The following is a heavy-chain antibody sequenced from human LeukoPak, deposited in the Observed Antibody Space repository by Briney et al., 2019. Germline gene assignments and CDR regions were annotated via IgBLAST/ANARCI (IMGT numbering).Heavy chain of an antibody. CDR2: IYYSGST. Sequence: SETLSLTCAVYGGSFSSYYWGWIRQPPGKGLEWIGSIYYSGSTYYNPSLKSRVTISVDTSKNQFSLKLSSVTAADTAVYYCARDPQSSAASSPGDYWGQGTLVTVSS. CDR1: GGSFSSYY. D-gene: IGHD6-13*01. V-gene: IGHV4-39*07. CDR3: ARDPQSSAASSPGDY. J-gene: IGHJ4*02.